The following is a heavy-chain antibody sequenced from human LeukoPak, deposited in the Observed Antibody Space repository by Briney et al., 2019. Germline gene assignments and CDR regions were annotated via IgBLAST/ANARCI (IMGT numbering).Heavy chain of an antibody. CDR2: ISYDGSNK. J-gene: IGHJ1*01. Sequence: GGSLRLSCAASGFTFSTYAMHWVRQAPGKGLEWVAAISYDGSNKYDADSVKGRFTISRDNSKNTLYLQMNSLKTEDTAVYYCARDRGLYGYYDISEGFLHWGQGTLVTVSS. CDR1: GFTFSTYA. D-gene: IGHD3-9*01. V-gene: IGHV3-30*04. CDR3: ARDRGLYGYYDISEGFLH.